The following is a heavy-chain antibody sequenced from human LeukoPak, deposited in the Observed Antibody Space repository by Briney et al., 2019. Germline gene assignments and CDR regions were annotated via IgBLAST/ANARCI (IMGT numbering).Heavy chain of an antibody. V-gene: IGHV4-30-2*01. J-gene: IGHJ5*02. CDR2: IYHSGST. CDR1: GGSISSGGYS. D-gene: IGHD5-18*01. CDR3: ARGGYSYDNWFDP. Sequence: SQTLSLTCAVSGGSISSGGYSWSWIRQPPGKGLEWIGYIYHSGSTYYNPSLKSRVTISVDRSKNQCSLKLSSVTAADTAVYYCARGGYSYDNWFDPWGQGTLVTVSS.